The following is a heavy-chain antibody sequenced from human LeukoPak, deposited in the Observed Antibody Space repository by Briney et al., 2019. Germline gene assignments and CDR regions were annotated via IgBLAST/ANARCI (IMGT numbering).Heavy chain of an antibody. CDR1: GFTFSSYA. CDR3: ARAIVGATLTFFDY. D-gene: IGHD1-26*01. V-gene: IGHV3-30-3*01. CDR2: ISYDGSNK. J-gene: IGHJ4*02. Sequence: PGGSLRLSCAASGFTFSSYAMHWVRQAPGKGLEWVAVISYDGSNKYYADSVKGRFTFSRDNSKNTLYLQMNSLRAEDTAVYYCARAIVGATLTFFDYWGQGTLVTASS.